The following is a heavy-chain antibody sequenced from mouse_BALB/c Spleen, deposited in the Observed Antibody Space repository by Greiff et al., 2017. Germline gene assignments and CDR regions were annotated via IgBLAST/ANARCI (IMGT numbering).Heavy chain of an antibody. Sequence: QVQLQQPGAELVRPGASVKLSCKASGYTFTSYWINWVKQRPGQGLEWIGNIYPSDSYTNYNQKFKDKATLTVDKSSSTAYMQLSSPTSEDSAVYYCTRGRDGYYFDYWGQGTTLTVSS. CDR1: GYTFTSYW. J-gene: IGHJ2*01. D-gene: IGHD2-3*01. CDR2: IYPSDSYT. CDR3: TRGRDGYYFDY. V-gene: IGHV1-69*02.